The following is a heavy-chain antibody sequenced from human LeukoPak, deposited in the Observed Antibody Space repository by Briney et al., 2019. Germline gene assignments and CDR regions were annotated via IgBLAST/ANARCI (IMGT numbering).Heavy chain of an antibody. D-gene: IGHD2/OR15-2a*01. J-gene: IGHJ6*02. CDR3: ATDTCGMDV. CDR2: IYYSGST. V-gene: IGHV4-59*08. CDR1: GGSISSYY. Sequence: PSETLSLTCTVSGGSISSYYWSWIRQPPGKGLEWIGYIYYSGSTNYNPSLKSRVTISVDTSKNQFSLKLSSVTAADTAVYYCATDTCGMDVWGQGTTVTVSS.